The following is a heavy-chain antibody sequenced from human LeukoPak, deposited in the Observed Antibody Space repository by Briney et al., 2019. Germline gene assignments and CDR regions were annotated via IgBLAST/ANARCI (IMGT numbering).Heavy chain of an antibody. CDR2: IYHSGSA. CDR3: AREARGVTTNAHDTFGI. J-gene: IGHJ3*02. V-gene: IGHV4-31*03. Sequence: SQTLSLTCTVSGGSITSGDYHWSWIRQFPGKGLEWIGYIYHSGSAYYNPSLKSRLTMSVDTSTNQFSLKLNSLTAADTAVYFCAREARGVTTNAHDTFGIWGQGTMVTVSS. D-gene: IGHD4-17*01. CDR1: GGSITSGDYH.